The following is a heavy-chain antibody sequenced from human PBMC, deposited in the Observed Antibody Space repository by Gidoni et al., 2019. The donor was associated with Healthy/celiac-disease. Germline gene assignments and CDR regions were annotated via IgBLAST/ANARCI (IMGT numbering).Heavy chain of an antibody. CDR3: AKDTSRYDYIWGSFDY. J-gene: IGHJ4*02. D-gene: IGHD3-16*01. V-gene: IGHV3-30*18. CDR2: ISYDGSNK. Sequence: QVQLVESGGGVVQPGRSLRLSCAASGLTFISHGMDWVRPAPGKGLEWVAVISYDGSNKYYADSVKGRFTISRDNSKNTLYLQMNSLRAEDTAVYYCAKDTSRYDYIWGSFDYWGQGTLVTVSS. CDR1: GLTFISHG.